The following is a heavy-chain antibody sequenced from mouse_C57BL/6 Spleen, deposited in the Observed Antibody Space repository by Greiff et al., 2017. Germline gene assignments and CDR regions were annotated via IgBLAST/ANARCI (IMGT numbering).Heavy chain of an antibody. J-gene: IGHJ4*01. CDR2: ILPGSGST. Sequence: VKLVESGAELMKPGASVKLSCKATGYTFTGYWIEWVKQRPGHGLEWIGEILPGSGSTNYNEKFKGKATFTADTSSNTAYMQLSSLTTEDSAIYYCARGLITTVVATDYAMDYWGQGTSVTVSS. V-gene: IGHV1-9*01. CDR3: ARGLITTVVATDYAMDY. CDR1: GYTFTGYW. D-gene: IGHD1-1*01.